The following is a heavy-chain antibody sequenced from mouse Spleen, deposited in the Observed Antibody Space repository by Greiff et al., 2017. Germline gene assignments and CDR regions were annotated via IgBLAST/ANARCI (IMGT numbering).Heavy chain of an antibody. J-gene: IGHJ4*01. CDR1: GFSLTSYG. Sequence: VKLVESGPGLVQPSQSLSITCTVSGFSLTSYGVHWVRQSPGKGLEWLGVIWRGGSTDYNAAFMSRLSITKDNSKSQVFFKMNSLQADDTAIYYCAKNWGYRYDGGAMDYWGQGTSVTVSS. D-gene: IGHD2-14*01. CDR2: IWRGGST. V-gene: IGHV2-5*01. CDR3: AKNWGYRYDGGAMDY.